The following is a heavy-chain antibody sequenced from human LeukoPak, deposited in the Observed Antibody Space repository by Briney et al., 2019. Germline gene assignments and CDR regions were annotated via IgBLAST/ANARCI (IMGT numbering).Heavy chain of an antibody. J-gene: IGHJ4*02. CDR2: INPNSGGT. CDR1: GYTFTGYY. Sequence: ASVKVSCKASGYTFTGYYMHWVRQAPGQGLEWMGWINPNSGGTNYAQKFQGRVTMTRDTSISTAYMELSRLRSDDTAVYYCARVSQDSSGYYSVFDYWGQGTLVTVSS. V-gene: IGHV1-2*02. D-gene: IGHD3-22*01. CDR3: ARVSQDSSGYYSVFDY.